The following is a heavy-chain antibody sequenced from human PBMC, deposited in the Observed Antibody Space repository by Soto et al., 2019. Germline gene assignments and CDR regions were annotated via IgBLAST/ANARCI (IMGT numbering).Heavy chain of an antibody. J-gene: IGHJ4*02. CDR2: ISTSGSTI. CDR3: ARGLTGYSYGVDY. V-gene: IGHV3-48*03. D-gene: IGHD5-18*01. CDR1: GFTFSSFE. Sequence: VGSLRLSCAASGFTFSSFEMNWVRQAPGKGLEWVSYISTSGSTIYYADSVKGRFTISRDNAKNSLYLQMNSLRAEDTAVYYCARGLTGYSYGVDYWGQGTLVTVSS.